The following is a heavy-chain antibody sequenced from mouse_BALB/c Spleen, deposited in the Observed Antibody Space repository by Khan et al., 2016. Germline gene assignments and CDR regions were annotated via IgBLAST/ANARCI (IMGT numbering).Heavy chain of an antibody. D-gene: IGHD1-1*01. Sequence: EVKLLESGGGLVQPGGSLKLSCAASGFDFRRYWMSWVRQAPGKGLEWIGEINPDSSTINYTPSLKDKFIISRDNAKNTLYLQMSKVRSEDTALYYCGRLYYYGCIDYWGQGTTLTVSS. V-gene: IGHV4-1*02. J-gene: IGHJ2*01. CDR2: INPDSSTI. CDR1: GFDFRRYW. CDR3: GRLYYYGCIDY.